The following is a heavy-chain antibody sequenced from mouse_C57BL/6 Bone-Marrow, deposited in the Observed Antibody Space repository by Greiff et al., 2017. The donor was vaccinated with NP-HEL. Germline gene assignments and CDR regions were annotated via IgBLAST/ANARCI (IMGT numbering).Heavy chain of an antibody. CDR1: GFNFKDDY. V-gene: IGHV14-4*01. Sequence: VQLQQSGAELVRPGASVMLSCTASGFNFKDDYMHWVKQRPEQGLEWIGWIDPEIGDVDYGLKFQGKATITAYTSANTAYLQLSSRTSEDTAVYYCATAAWFAYWGQGTPVTVSA. J-gene: IGHJ3*01. CDR2: IDPEIGDV. CDR3: ATAAWFAY.